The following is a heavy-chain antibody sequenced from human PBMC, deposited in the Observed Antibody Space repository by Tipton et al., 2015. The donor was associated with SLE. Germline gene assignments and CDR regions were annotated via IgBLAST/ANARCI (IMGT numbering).Heavy chain of an antibody. CDR2: MHNSGDS. CDR1: GISISTHY. D-gene: IGHD3-3*01. J-gene: IGHJ6*03. CDR3: ARGGLIFGVVNPMDV. Sequence: TLSLTCKVSGISISTHYWSWIRQPPGKGLEWIGQMHNSGDSTYNPSLKSRVTMSVDTSKNHFPLKLASVIAADAAVYYCARGGLIFGVVNPMDVWGKGTTVTVSS. V-gene: IGHV4-59*11.